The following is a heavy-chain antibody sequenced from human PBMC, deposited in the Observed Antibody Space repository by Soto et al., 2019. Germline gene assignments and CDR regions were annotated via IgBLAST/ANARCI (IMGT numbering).Heavy chain of an antibody. Sequence: QVQLQESGPGLVKPSETLSLTCTVSGGSISSYYWSWIRQPPGKGLEWIGYIYYSGSTNYNPSLKSRVTISVDTSKNQFSLKLSSVTVADTAVYYCARGRVEADYWGQGTLVTVSS. V-gene: IGHV4-59*01. CDR2: IYYSGST. D-gene: IGHD2-15*01. CDR1: GGSISSYY. CDR3: ARGRVEADY. J-gene: IGHJ4*02.